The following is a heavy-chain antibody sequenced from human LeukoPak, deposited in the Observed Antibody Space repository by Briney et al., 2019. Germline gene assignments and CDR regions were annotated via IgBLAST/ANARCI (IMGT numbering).Heavy chain of an antibody. J-gene: IGHJ6*02. CDR3: ARTLRGPPATWRYYYGMDV. CDR2: ISSSGSSI. Sequence: GGSLRLSCAASGFTFSSYAMHWVRQAPGKGLEWVSYISSSGSSIYYSDSVKGRFTISRDNAKNSPSLQMNSLRAEDTALYYCARTLRGPPATWRYYYGMDVWGQGTTVTVSS. CDR1: GFTFSSYA. D-gene: IGHD2-2*01. V-gene: IGHV3-48*01.